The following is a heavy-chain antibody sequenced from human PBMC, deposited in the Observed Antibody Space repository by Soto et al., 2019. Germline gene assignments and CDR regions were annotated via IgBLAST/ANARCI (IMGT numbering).Heavy chain of an antibody. CDR2: IIPIFGTA. D-gene: IGHD3-22*01. CDR3: ARGANRGYYYVSLDH. Sequence: SVKVSCKASGGTFSSYAISWVRQAPGQGLEWMGGIIPIFGTANYAQKFQGRVTISRDNAKNTLYLHMNSLRAEDTAVYYCARGANRGYYYVSLDHWGQGTLVTVSS. CDR1: GGTFSSYA. J-gene: IGHJ4*02. V-gene: IGHV1-69*05.